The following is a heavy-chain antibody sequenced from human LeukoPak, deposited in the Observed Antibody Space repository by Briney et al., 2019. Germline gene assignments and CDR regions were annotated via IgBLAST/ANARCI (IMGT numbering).Heavy chain of an antibody. Sequence: PGGSLRLSCAASGFTFSSYGMHWVRQAPGKGREGVAVIWYEGSNKYYADSVKGRFTISRDNSKNTLYLQMNSLRAEDTAVYYCARALGGRDAFDIWGQGTMVTVSS. J-gene: IGHJ3*02. CDR1: GFTFSSYG. CDR2: IWYEGSNK. V-gene: IGHV3-33*01. CDR3: ARALGGRDAFDI. D-gene: IGHD1-26*01.